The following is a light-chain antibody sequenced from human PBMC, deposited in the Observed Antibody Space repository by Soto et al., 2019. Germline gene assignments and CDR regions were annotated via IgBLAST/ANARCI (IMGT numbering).Light chain of an antibody. CDR1: SSDVGGYNY. CDR2: EVS. Sequence: QSGLTQPASVSGSPGQSITSSCTGTSSDVGGYNYVSWYQQHPGKAPKLMIYEVSNRPSGVSNRFSGSKSGNTASLTISGLQAEDEADYYCSSYTSSSTLAVFGTGTKVTVL. J-gene: IGLJ1*01. V-gene: IGLV2-14*01. CDR3: SSYTSSSTLAV.